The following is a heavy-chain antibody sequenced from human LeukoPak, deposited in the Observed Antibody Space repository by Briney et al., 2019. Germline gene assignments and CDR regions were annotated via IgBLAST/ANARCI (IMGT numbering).Heavy chain of an antibody. CDR3: ARGSSGWFNYYYYMDV. J-gene: IGHJ6*03. V-gene: IGHV1-8*01. D-gene: IGHD6-19*01. CDR2: MNPNSGNT. Sequence: ASVKVSCKASGHTFTSYDINWVRQATGQGLEWMGWMNPNSGNTGYAQKFQGRVTMTRNTSISTAYMELSSLRSEDTAVYYCARGSSGWFNYYYYMDVWGEGTTVTVSS. CDR1: GHTFTSYD.